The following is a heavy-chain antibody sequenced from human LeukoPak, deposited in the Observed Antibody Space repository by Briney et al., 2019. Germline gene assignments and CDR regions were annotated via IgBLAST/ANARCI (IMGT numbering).Heavy chain of an antibody. CDR2: TNPSGGST. CDR1: GYTFTSYY. Sequence: EASVKVSCKASGYTFTSYYMHWVRQAPGQRLEWMGITNPSGGSTSYAQKFQGRVTMTRDTSTSTVYMEPSSLRSEDTAVYYCARGGYCSSTSCYTYYYYYGMDVWGQGTTVTVSS. CDR3: ARGGYCSSTSCYTYYYYYGMDV. J-gene: IGHJ6*02. V-gene: IGHV1-46*01. D-gene: IGHD2-2*02.